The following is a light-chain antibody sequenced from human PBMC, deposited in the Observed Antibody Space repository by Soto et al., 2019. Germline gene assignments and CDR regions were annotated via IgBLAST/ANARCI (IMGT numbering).Light chain of an antibody. V-gene: IGLV2-14*03. CDR2: DVS. Sequence: QSALPQPDSVSGSPGQSITISCTGTSRDIGGYNDVSWYQQHPGKAPKLMIYDVSDRPSGVSNRFSGSKSGNTASLTISGLQAEDETDYYCASYASSNTVLFGGGTKLTVL. CDR1: SRDIGGYND. CDR3: ASYASSNTVL. J-gene: IGLJ2*01.